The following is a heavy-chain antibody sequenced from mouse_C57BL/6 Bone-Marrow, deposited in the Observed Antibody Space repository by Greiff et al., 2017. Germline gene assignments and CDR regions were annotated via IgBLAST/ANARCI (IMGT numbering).Heavy chain of an antibody. V-gene: IGHV5-4*01. CDR3: ASLYYYGSSYRYFDV. Sequence: EVQGVESGGGLVKPGGSLKLSCAASGFTFSSYAMSWVRQTPEKRLEWVATISDGGSYTYYPDNVKGRFTISRDNAKNNLYLQMSHLKSEDTAMYYCASLYYYGSSYRYFDVWGTGTTVTVSS. J-gene: IGHJ1*03. D-gene: IGHD1-1*01. CDR2: ISDGGSYT. CDR1: GFTFSSYA.